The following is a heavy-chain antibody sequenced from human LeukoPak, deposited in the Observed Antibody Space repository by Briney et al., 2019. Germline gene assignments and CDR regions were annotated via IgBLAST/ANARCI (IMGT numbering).Heavy chain of an antibody. Sequence: ASVTVSFKASGYTFTVYYMHWVRQAPGQGLEWMGWINPNSGGTNYAQKFQGRVTMTRDTSISTAYMELSRLRSDDTAVYYCARDIWRYYYDSTGYHAGAFDISGQGTMVTVFS. J-gene: IGHJ3*02. CDR2: INPNSGGT. D-gene: IGHD3-22*01. CDR1: GYTFTVYY. V-gene: IGHV1-2*02. CDR3: ARDIWRYYYDSTGYHAGAFDI.